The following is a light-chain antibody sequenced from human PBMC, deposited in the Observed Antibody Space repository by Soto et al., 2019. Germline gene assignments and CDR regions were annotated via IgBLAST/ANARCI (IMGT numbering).Light chain of an antibody. V-gene: IGKV3-11*01. J-gene: IGKJ1*01. CDR1: QSVSSY. CDR3: QQRSNWPRT. CDR2: DAT. Sequence: EIVLTQSPATLSLSPGERATLSCRASQSVSSYLAWYQQKPGQAPRLLIYDATNRATGIPARFSGSGFGTDFTLTISSLAPEDVAVYFCQQRSNWPRTFGQGTKVEIK.